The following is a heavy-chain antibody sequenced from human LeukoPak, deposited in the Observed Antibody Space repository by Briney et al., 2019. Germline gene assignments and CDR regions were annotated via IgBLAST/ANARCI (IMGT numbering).Heavy chain of an antibody. Sequence: SGGSLRLYCAASRLNFRAYGMSWVRQAPGKGLELVSTISGSGDSTYHADSVKGRFTIPRDNSKNTLSLQMNRLRAEDTAVYFCARDYFGSGTYYPYQYYGMDVWGQGTTVTVSS. CDR2: ISGSGDST. J-gene: IGHJ6*02. D-gene: IGHD3-10*01. V-gene: IGHV3-23*01. CDR3: ARDYFGSGTYYPYQYYGMDV. CDR1: RLNFRAYG.